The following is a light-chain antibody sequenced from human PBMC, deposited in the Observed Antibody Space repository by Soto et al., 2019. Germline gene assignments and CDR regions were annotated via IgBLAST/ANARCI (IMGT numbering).Light chain of an antibody. CDR2: EAS. CDR1: QSISTS. CDR3: QQYNGYSRT. J-gene: IGKJ1*01. V-gene: IGKV1-5*03. Sequence: DIQMTQSPSTLSASVGDRITITCRASQSISTSLAWYQQKPGIAPKLLIYEASSLMSGVPSRFSGSGSRTEFSLTISSLQPYVFASYYCQQYNGYSRTFGQGTKAEFK.